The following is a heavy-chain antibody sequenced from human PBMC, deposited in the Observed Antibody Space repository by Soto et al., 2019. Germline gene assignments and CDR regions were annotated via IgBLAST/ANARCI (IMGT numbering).Heavy chain of an antibody. D-gene: IGHD2-15*01. V-gene: IGHV4-30-2*01. Sequence: SDTLSLTCAVSRGSVRSTGFSWSWIRQPPGKGLEWIGYIYNRGHTYYNRSLQSRVTLSVDSSKNQFSVNLTSVTAADTAFYYCARGSSDGLNYFDNWGQGALVTVSS. J-gene: IGHJ4*02. CDR1: RGSVRSTGFS. CDR2: IYNRGHT. CDR3: ARGSSDGLNYFDN.